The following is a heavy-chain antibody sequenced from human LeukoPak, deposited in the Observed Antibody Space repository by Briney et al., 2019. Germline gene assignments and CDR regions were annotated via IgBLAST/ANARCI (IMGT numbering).Heavy chain of an antibody. CDR3: ATVKYDYGDPVGWFDP. CDR2: ILSTGTT. D-gene: IGHD4-17*01. J-gene: IGHJ5*02. CDR1: GFPFSASA. V-gene: IGHV3-23*01. Sequence: PGGSLRLSCAASGFPFSASAMTWVRQAPGKGLEWVSHILSTGTTYYADSMRGRFTISRDNSKNTLYLLMTSLRADDTAVCYCATVKYDYGDPVGWFDPWGQGTLVTVSS.